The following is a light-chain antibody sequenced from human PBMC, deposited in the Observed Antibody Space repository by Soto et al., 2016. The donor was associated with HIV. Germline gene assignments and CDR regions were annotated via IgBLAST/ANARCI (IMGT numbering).Light chain of an antibody. CDR3: HSGDATGAYV. V-gene: IGLV3-25*03. J-gene: IGLJ1*01. CDR2: KDS. Sequence: SYELTQPPSVSASPRQTARITCSGDSLPDQYAYWYQQKPGQAPILLICKDSERPSGILERFSGSSSGTTATLTISGVQAEDEADYYCHSGDATGAYVFGTGTRLIVL. CDR1: SLPDQY.